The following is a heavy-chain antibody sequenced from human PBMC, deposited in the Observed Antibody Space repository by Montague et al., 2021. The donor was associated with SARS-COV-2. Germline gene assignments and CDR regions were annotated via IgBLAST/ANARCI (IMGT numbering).Heavy chain of an antibody. Sequence: TLSLTCTVSGGSISSGGYYWSWIRQHPGKGLEWIGYIYYSGSTYYXPCLKSRVTTSVDTSKNQFSLKLSSVTAADTAVYYCARVRGGFLEWLLYFDYWGQGTLVTVSS. D-gene: IGHD3-3*01. V-gene: IGHV4-31*03. CDR1: GGSISSGGYY. CDR3: ARVRGGFLEWLLYFDY. CDR2: IYYSGST. J-gene: IGHJ4*02.